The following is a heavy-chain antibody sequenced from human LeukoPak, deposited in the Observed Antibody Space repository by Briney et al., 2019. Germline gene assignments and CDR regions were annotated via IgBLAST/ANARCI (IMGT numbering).Heavy chain of an antibody. Sequence: AGGSLRLSCTASGFTFSSYEMNWVRQAPGKGLEWVSYISNSDSTIYYADSVKGRFTISRDNAKNSLYLQMSSLRAEDTAVYYCARDSTWEPRIVYWGQGTLVTVSS. D-gene: IGHD1-14*01. CDR1: GFTFSSYE. CDR2: ISNSDSTI. V-gene: IGHV3-48*03. CDR3: ARDSTWEPRIVY. J-gene: IGHJ4*02.